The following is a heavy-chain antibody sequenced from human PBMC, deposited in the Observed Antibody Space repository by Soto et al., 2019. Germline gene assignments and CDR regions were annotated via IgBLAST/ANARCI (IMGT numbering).Heavy chain of an antibody. D-gene: IGHD3-16*01. V-gene: IGHV3-15*01. Sequence: GGSLRLSCXASGFTFNNAWMNWVRQAPGKGLEWVGRVKSKTNGGTLDYATPVKGRFTISRDDSKTTLYLQMNSLKPEDTAVYYCATLGALDYWGQGTPVTVSS. CDR3: ATLGALDY. J-gene: IGHJ4*02. CDR1: GFTFNNAW. CDR2: VKSKTNGGTL.